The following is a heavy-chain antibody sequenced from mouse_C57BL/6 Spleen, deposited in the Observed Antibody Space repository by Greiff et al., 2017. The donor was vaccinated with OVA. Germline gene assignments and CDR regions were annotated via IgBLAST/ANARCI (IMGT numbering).Heavy chain of an antibody. D-gene: IGHD2-4*01. Sequence: QVQLQQSRPGLVAPSQSLSITCTVSGYSLTSYGVDWVRQPPGKGLEWLGVIWGGGGTNYNSALMSSLSISKDNSKSQVFLKMNSLQTADTAMYYGAKPTSYDYGYAMDYRGKGTSVTVAT. CDR2: IWGGGGT. V-gene: IGHV2-9*01. J-gene: IGHJ4*01. CDR1: GYSLTSYG. CDR3: AKPTSYDYGYAMDY.